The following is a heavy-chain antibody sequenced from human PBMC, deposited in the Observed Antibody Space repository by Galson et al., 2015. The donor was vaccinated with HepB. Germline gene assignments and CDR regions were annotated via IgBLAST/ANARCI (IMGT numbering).Heavy chain of an antibody. V-gene: IGHV4-31*03. D-gene: IGHD2-2*01. CDR3: ARVVVVPASTPHFDY. CDR2: IYYSGST. Sequence: LSLTCTVSGGSISSGGYYWNWIRQHPGKGLEWIGYIYYSGSTYYNPSLKSRITISVDASNNQFSLKLSSVTAADTAVYYCARVVVVPASTPHFDYWGQGTLVTVSS. J-gene: IGHJ4*02. CDR1: GGSISSGGYY.